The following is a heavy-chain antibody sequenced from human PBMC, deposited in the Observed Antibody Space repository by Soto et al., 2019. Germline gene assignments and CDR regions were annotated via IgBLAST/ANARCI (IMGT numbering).Heavy chain of an antibody. CDR3: VREFVRDFHNWFDL. Sequence: PGGSLRLSCAASGFTFGNYWMNWVRQAPGKGLEWVSYISSGGNTMYYADSVKGRFTISRDNAKNSLYLEMNSLRAEDTAVYYCVREFVRDFHNWFDLWGQGTLVTVSS. CDR2: ISSGGNTM. D-gene: IGHD2-21*02. CDR1: GFTFGNYW. J-gene: IGHJ5*02. V-gene: IGHV3-48*04.